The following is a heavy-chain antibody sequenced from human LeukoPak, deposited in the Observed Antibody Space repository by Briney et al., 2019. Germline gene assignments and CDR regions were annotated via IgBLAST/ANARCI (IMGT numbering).Heavy chain of an antibody. CDR3: ARVGGAEYGSSQPFDY. CDR1: GYGFTTYW. CDR2: IYPGDSDT. J-gene: IGHJ4*02. V-gene: IGHV5-51*01. D-gene: IGHD6-13*01. Sequence: GESLKISCKGSGYGFTTYWIGWVRQMPGEGLEWMGIIYPGDSDTTYSPSFQGQVTISADRSISTAYLQWSSLKASDTAIYYCARVGGAEYGSSQPFDYWGQGTLVTVSS.